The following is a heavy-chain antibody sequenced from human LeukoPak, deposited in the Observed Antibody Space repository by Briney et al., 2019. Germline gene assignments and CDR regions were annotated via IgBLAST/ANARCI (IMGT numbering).Heavy chain of an antibody. Sequence: GASVKVSCKASGYTFTSYYMHWVRQAPGQGLEWMGIINPSGGSTSYAQKFQGRVTMTRDTSTSTVYMELSSLRPEDTAVYYCARGRTSVVVVAATDRDFDLWGRGTLVTVSS. CDR3: ARGRTSVVVVAATDRDFDL. J-gene: IGHJ2*01. CDR1: GYTFTSYY. CDR2: INPSGGST. D-gene: IGHD2-15*01. V-gene: IGHV1-46*01.